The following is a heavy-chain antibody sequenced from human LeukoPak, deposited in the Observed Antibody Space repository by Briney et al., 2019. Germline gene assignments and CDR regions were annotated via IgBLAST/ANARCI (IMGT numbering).Heavy chain of an antibody. Sequence: GGSLRLSCAASGFTFDDYAMHWVRHAPGKGLEWVSLISWDGGSTYYADSVKGRFTISRDNSKNSLYLQMDSLRAEDTALYYCAKGRDGYSGSYYLDYWGQGTLVTVSS. CDR2: ISWDGGST. CDR3: AKGRDGYSGSYYLDY. J-gene: IGHJ4*02. V-gene: IGHV3-43D*03. D-gene: IGHD1-26*01. CDR1: GFTFDDYA.